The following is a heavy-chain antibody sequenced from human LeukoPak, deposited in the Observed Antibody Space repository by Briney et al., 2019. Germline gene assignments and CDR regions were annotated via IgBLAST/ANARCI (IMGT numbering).Heavy chain of an antibody. CDR1: GFTFSSYA. D-gene: IGHD6-6*01. V-gene: IGHV3-23*01. CDR3: AKETSSSFDY. Sequence: GGSLRLSCAASGFTFSSYAMNWVRQAPGKGLEWVSGMSNSGGSAYYADSVKGRFTISRDNSKNTLYLQMNSLRAEDTAVYYCAKETSSSFDYWGQGTLVTVSS. CDR2: MSNSGGSA. J-gene: IGHJ4*02.